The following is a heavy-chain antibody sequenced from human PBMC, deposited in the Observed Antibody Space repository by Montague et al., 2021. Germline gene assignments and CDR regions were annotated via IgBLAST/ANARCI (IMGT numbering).Heavy chain of an antibody. Sequence: CAISGDSVSSNSAAWNWIRQSPSRGLEWLGRTYCRSKWYYDYAVSVRSRITIHPDTSKNQFFLQLNSVTPEDTAVYYCTRSITVVRGLLFGPWGQGTLVTVSS. V-gene: IGHV6-1*01. CDR2: TYCRSKWYY. CDR3: TRSITVVRGLLFGP. J-gene: IGHJ5*02. CDR1: GDSVSSNSAA. D-gene: IGHD3-10*01.